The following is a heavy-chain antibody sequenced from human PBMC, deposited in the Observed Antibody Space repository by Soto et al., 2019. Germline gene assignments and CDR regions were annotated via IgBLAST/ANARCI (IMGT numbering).Heavy chain of an antibody. J-gene: IGHJ4*02. V-gene: IGHV3-15*07. Sequence: GGSLRLSCAASGFTFSNAWMNWVRQAPGKGLEWVGRIKSKTDGGTTDYAAPVKGRFTISRDDSKNTLYLQMNSLKTEDTAVYYCTPIPITMVRGPGEEIDYWGQGTLVTVSS. CDR2: IKSKTDGGTT. CDR3: TPIPITMVRGPGEEIDY. CDR1: GFTFSNAW. D-gene: IGHD3-10*01.